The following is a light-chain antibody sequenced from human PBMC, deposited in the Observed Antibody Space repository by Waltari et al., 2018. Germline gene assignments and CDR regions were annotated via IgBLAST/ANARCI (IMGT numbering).Light chain of an antibody. Sequence: DIVMTQSPLSLPVTPGEPASISCRSSQSLLHSNGYNYLGWYLQKPGQSPQLLIYLGSNRASGVPDRVSGSGSGTDFTLKISRVEAEDVGVYYCMQALQTPWTFGQGTKVEIK. V-gene: IGKV2-28*01. CDR3: MQALQTPWT. CDR2: LGS. CDR1: QSLLHSNGYNY. J-gene: IGKJ1*01.